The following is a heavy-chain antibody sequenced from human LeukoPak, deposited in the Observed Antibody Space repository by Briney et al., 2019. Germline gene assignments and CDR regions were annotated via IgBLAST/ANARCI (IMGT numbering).Heavy chain of an antibody. CDR3: ARLEYSSGWYVY. CDR1: GGSMSSYF. D-gene: IGHD6-19*01. V-gene: IGHV4-59*01. CDR2: IYYGGST. Sequence: SETLSLTCTVSGGSMSSYFWSWIRQPPGKGLEWIGYIYYGGSTNYNPALNSRVTISVDTSKKQFSLKLSSVTAADTALYYCARLEYSSGWYVYWGQGTLVTVSS. J-gene: IGHJ4*02.